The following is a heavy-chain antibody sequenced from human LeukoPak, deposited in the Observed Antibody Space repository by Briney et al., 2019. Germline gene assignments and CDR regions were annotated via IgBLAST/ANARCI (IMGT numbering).Heavy chain of an antibody. D-gene: IGHD6-13*01. CDR3: ARGRGSSSWPLDY. CDR1: GYTFTSYD. J-gene: IGHJ4*02. V-gene: IGHV1-8*01. Sequence: ASVQVSCKASGYTFTSYDINWGRPATGQGLEWMGWMNPNSGNTGYAQKFQGRVTMTRNTSISTAYMELSSLRSEDTAVYYCARGRGSSSWPLDYWGQGTLVTVSA. CDR2: MNPNSGNT.